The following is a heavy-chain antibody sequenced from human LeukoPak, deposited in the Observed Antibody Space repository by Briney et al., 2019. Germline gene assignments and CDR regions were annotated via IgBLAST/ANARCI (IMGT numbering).Heavy chain of an antibody. Sequence: PGRSLRLSCAASGFTFSSYAMHWVRQAPGKGLEWVAVISYDGSNKYYADSVKGRFTISRDNSKNTLYLQMNSLRAEGTAVYFCARVGVVVPAAIEYYYYMDVWGKGTTVTVSS. CDR2: ISYDGSNK. CDR3: ARVGVVVPAAIEYYYYMDV. CDR1: GFTFSSYA. J-gene: IGHJ6*03. V-gene: IGHV3-30*04. D-gene: IGHD2-2*01.